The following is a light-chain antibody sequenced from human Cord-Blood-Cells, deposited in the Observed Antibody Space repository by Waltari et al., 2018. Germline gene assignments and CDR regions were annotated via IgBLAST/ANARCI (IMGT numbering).Light chain of an antibody. Sequence: QSALTQPASVSGSPGQSITISCPGTSSDVGGYTYVSWYQQHPGNAPKLMIYDLSNRPSGVSNRFSGSKSGNTASLTISGLQAEDEADYYCSSYTSSSTLVFGGGTKLTVL. V-gene: IGLV2-14*01. CDR1: SSDVGGYTY. J-gene: IGLJ3*02. CDR3: SSYTSSSTLV. CDR2: DLS.